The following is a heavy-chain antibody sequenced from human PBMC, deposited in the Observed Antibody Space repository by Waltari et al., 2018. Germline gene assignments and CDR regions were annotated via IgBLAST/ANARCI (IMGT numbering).Heavy chain of an antibody. D-gene: IGHD3-3*01. CDR2: IYYSGST. J-gene: IGHJ6*02. Sequence: QVQLQESGPGLVKPSETLSLTCTVSGGSISSYYWSWIRQPPGTGLEWIGYIYYSGSTNYNPSLKSRVTISVDTSKNQFSLKLSSVTAADTAVYYCARAPIRYYDFWRQVYGMDVWGQGTTVTVSS. V-gene: IGHV4-59*01. CDR1: GGSISSYY. CDR3: ARAPIRYYDFWRQVYGMDV.